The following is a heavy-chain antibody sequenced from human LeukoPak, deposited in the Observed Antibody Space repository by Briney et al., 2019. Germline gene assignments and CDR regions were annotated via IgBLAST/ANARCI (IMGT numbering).Heavy chain of an antibody. CDR3: AKAPPTTLKAFDI. CDR1: GFTFSSYW. J-gene: IGHJ3*02. V-gene: IGHV3-74*01. D-gene: IGHD4-17*01. CDR2: INSDGSST. Sequence: GGSLRLSCAASGFTFSSYWMHWVRQAPGKGLVWVSRINSDGSSTSYADSVKGRFTISRDNSKNTLYLQMNSLRAEDTAVYYCAKAPPTTLKAFDIWGQGTMVTVSS.